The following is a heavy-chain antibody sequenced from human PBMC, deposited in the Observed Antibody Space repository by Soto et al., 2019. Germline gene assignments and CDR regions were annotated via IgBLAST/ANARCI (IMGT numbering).Heavy chain of an antibody. Sequence: QVLLVQSGAEVKKPGSSVKVSCQAAGGSFSSYMVSWVRQAPGQGLDYMGGIMPVFGTPTYTEKFQGRVTITADESTGTAYLELTSLKSDDTAVYYCARGVTANYMGGDGCAIWGQGTLVAVSS. J-gene: IGHJ3*02. V-gene: IGHV1-69*01. CDR1: GGSFSSYM. CDR2: IMPVFGTP. D-gene: IGHD2-21*01. CDR3: ARGVTANYMGGDGCAI.